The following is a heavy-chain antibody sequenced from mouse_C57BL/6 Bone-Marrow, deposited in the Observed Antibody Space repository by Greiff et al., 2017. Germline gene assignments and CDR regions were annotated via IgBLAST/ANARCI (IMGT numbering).Heavy chain of an antibody. CDR3: ASNPPGFAY. CDR2: IDPSDSYT. CDR1: GYTFTSYW. J-gene: IGHJ3*01. V-gene: IGHV1-50*01. Sequence: VQLQQPGAELVKPGASVKLSCKASGYTFTSYWMQWVKQRPGQGLEWIGEIDPSDSYTNYNQKFKGKATLTVDTSSSTAYMQLSSLTSEDSAVYYCASNPPGFAYWGQGTLVTVSA.